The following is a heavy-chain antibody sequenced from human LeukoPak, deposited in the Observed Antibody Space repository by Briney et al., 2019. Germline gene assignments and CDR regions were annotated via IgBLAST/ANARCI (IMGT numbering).Heavy chain of an antibody. CDR1: GYTFTNYG. J-gene: IGHJ4*02. V-gene: IGHV1-18*01. CDR2: ISAYDGET. CDR3: ARDYGDYYFDY. D-gene: IGHD4-17*01. Sequence: ASVKVSCKASGYTFTNYGISWVRQAPGQGLEWMGWISAYDGETYYLQKFQGRVTMTTDTTTTTAYMELRSLRSDDTAVYYCARDYGDYYFDYWGQGTLVTVSS.